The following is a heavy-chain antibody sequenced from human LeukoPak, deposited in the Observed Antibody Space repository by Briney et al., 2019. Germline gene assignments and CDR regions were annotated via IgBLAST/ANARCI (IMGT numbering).Heavy chain of an antibody. CDR2: ISSSSSTI. D-gene: IGHD3-9*01. CDR3: ARALRYFDWLSTSPECNWFDP. J-gene: IGHJ5*02. CDR1: GFTLSSYS. Sequence: PGGSLRLSCAASGFTLSSYSMNWVRQAPGKGLEWVSYISSSSSTIYYADSVKGRFTISRDNAKNSLYLQMNSLRAEDTAVYYCARALRYFDWLSTSPECNWFDPWGQGTLVTVSS. V-gene: IGHV3-48*01.